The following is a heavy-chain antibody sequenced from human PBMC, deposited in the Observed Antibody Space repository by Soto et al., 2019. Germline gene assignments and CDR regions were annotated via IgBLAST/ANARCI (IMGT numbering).Heavy chain of an antibody. CDR2: INPVGSVT. Sequence: ASVKVSCKAPGISLINHYVHWVRQDTGQGPEWMGVINPVGSVTVYALKLQDRVTVTRDTSTSTVYMELNSLTSEDTAIYYCARDNSRTFPAAPGDKKSDSSGWWFDPWGQGTLVTVSS. D-gene: IGHD6-13*01. CDR1: GISLINHY. J-gene: IGHJ5*02. CDR3: ARDNSRTFPAAPGDKKSDSSGWWFDP. V-gene: IGHV1-46*03.